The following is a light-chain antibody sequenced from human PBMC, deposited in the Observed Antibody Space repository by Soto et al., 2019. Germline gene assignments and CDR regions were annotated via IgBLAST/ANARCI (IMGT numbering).Light chain of an antibody. CDR1: SSDVGRYNY. J-gene: IGLJ1*01. Sequence: QSALTQPASVSGSPGQSITTSCTGTSSDVGRYNYVSWYQQYPGKAPKLIIYEVSDRPSGVSDRFSGSKSDNTASLTISGLQAEDEADYFCSSFTSTTTFYVFGTGTKVTV. CDR2: EVS. V-gene: IGLV2-14*01. CDR3: SSFTSTTTFYV.